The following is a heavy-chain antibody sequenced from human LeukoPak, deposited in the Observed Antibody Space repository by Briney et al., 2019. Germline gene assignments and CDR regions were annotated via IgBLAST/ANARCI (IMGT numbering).Heavy chain of an antibody. D-gene: IGHD4-17*01. CDR1: GFTFSDYY. J-gene: IGHJ4*02. Sequence: GGSLRLSCAASGFTFSDYYMSWIRQAPGKGLEWVSYISSSGSTIYYADSVRGRFTISRDNAKNSLYLQMNSLRAEDTAVYFCARAVTTHYFDYWGQGTLVTVSS. V-gene: IGHV3-11*01. CDR3: ARAVTTHYFDY. CDR2: ISSSGSTI.